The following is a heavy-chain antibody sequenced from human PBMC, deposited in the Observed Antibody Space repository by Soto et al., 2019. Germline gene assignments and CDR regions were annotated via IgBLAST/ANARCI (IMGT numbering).Heavy chain of an antibody. V-gene: IGHV3-23*01. CDR2: ISGRGENT. J-gene: IGHJ3*02. CDR3: AKDRGTGDYGVNAVDI. Sequence: DVQLLESGGGLVQPGGSLRLSCAASGFTFSVFAMSWVRQAPGKGLELVSTISGRGENTYYADSVKGRFTISRDNSKNTLNLHMNSLRGEDTAVYYCAKDRGTGDYGVNAVDIWGQGTMVTVAS. D-gene: IGHD7-27*01. CDR1: GFTFSVFA.